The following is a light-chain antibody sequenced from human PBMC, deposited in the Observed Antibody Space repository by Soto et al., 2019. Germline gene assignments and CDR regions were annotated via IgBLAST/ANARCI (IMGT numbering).Light chain of an antibody. CDR1: SSDVGGYNY. CDR2: EVV. J-gene: IGLJ1*01. V-gene: IGLV2-14*01. Sequence: QSALTQPASVSGSPGQSITISCTGTSSDVGGYNYVSWYQQHPGKAPKLMIYEVVNRPSGVSNRFSGSKSGNTASLTISGLQAEDEADYFCTSYTTSTSDVFGPGTKVTVL. CDR3: TSYTTSTSDV.